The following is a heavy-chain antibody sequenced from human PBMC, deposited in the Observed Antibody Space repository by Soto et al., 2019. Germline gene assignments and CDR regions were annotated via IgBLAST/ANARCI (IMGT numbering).Heavy chain of an antibody. V-gene: IGHV1-18*01. CDR3: AGNYYDSSGQGDYFDY. CDR1: GYTFTSYG. D-gene: IGHD3-22*01. CDR2: ISAYNGNT. J-gene: IGHJ4*02. Sequence: ASVKVSCKASGYTFTSYGISWVRQAPGQGLEWMGWISAYNGNTNYAQKLQGRVTMTTDTSTSTAYMELRSLRSDDTAVYHCAGNYYDSSGQGDYFDYWGQGTLVTVSS.